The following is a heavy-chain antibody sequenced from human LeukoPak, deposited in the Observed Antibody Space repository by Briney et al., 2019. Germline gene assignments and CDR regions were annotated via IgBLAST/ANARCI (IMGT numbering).Heavy chain of an antibody. CDR3: AGDYGDYYFDY. D-gene: IGHD4-17*01. Sequence: SETLSLTCTVSGGSISSFYWSWIRQPPGKGLEWIGYIYYGGSTNYNPSLKSRVTISLDTSKNQFSLKLSSVTAADTAVYFCAGDYGDYYFDYWGQGTLVTVSS. CDR1: GGSISSFY. J-gene: IGHJ4*02. CDR2: IYYGGST. V-gene: IGHV4-59*12.